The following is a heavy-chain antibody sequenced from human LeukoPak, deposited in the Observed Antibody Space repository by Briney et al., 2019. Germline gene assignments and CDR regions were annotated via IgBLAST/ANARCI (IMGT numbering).Heavy chain of an antibody. D-gene: IGHD7-27*01. CDR2: INANTGVT. V-gene: IGHV1-2*02. J-gene: IGHJ4*02. CDR1: GFTFTGHY. Sequence: GASVEVSCKTSGFTFTGHYMHWLRQAPGQGLEWMGWINANTGVTHYAVKFQGRVTITRDTSISTVYMDLSSLQSDDTAVYYCARDHNWGPDYWGQGTLVLVSS. CDR3: ARDHNWGPDY.